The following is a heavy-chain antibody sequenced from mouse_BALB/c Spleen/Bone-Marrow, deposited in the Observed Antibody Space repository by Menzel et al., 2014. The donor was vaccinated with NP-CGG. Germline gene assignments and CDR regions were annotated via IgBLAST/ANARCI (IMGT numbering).Heavy chain of an antibody. CDR1: GYTFTSYY. Sequence: VQLQQSGAELVKPGASVKLSCKASGYTFTSYYMYWVKQRPGQGLEWIGEITPSNGDTNFNEKFKSKATLTVDKSSSTAYTQLSSLTSEDSAVYYCSREGAYWGQGTLVTVSA. J-gene: IGHJ3*01. CDR3: SREGAY. CDR2: ITPSNGDT. V-gene: IGHV1S81*02.